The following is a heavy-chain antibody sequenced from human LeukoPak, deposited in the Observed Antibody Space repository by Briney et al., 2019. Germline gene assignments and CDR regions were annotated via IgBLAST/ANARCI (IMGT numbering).Heavy chain of an antibody. CDR3: ARGRYCSRTSCENFDY. J-gene: IGHJ4*02. CDR2: IKEDGSEK. Sequence: GGSLRLSCAASGFTFSSYWMSWVRQAPGKGLEWVANIKEDGSEKYYVDSVKGRFTISRDNAKNSLYLQMNSLRAEDTALYYCARGRYCSRTSCENFDYWAQGTLVTVSS. V-gene: IGHV3-7*01. D-gene: IGHD2-2*01. CDR1: GFTFSSYW.